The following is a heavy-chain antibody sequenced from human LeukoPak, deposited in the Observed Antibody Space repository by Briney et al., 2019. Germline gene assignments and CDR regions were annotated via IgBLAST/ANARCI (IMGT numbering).Heavy chain of an antibody. Sequence: SEALSLTCAVYGGPFRGFFWSWLRQAPGKGLEWIGEVSHSGSSNYNPSLKSRINISLDTSKSQFSLRLTSVTAADTAVYYCAREIFYGGRNQYIWLDLWGQGTLVSVSS. CDR1: GGPFRGFF. J-gene: IGHJ5*02. CDR3: AREIFYGGRNQYIWLDL. D-gene: IGHD4-23*01. V-gene: IGHV4-34*01. CDR2: VSHSGSS.